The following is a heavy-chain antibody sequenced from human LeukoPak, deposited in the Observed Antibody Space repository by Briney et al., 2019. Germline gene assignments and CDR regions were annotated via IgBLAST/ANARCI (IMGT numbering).Heavy chain of an antibody. V-gene: IGHV3-23*01. CDR2: ISGSGGST. J-gene: IGHJ4*02. D-gene: IGHD3-22*01. CDR3: AKSANYYDSSGHGY. Sequence: PGGSLRLSCAASGFTFSSYAMSWVRQAPGKGLEWVSAISGSGGSTYYADSVKGRFTISRDNSKNTLYLQMSSLRAEDTAVYYCAKSANYYDSSGHGYWGQGTLVTVSS. CDR1: GFTFSSYA.